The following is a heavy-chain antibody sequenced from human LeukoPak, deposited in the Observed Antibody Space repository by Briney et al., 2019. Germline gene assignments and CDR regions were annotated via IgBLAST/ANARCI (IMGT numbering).Heavy chain of an antibody. CDR2: ISTDNGNT. J-gene: IGHJ3*02. Sequence: ASVKVSCKASGYTFTNYGLIWVRQAPGQGLEWMGWISTDNGNTNSVQKLQGRVTLTTDTSTTTAYMELRSLRSDDTAVYYCARGDDAFDIWGRGTMVTVSS. V-gene: IGHV1-18*01. CDR1: GYTFTNYG. CDR3: ARGDDAFDI.